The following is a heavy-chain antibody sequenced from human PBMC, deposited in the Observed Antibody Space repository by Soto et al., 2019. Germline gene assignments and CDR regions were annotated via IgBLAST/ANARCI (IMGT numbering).Heavy chain of an antibody. CDR1: GGSISSGGYS. CDR3: ARARGREYYFDY. D-gene: IGHD3-10*01. V-gene: IGHV4-30-2*01. CDR2: IYHSGST. J-gene: IGHJ4*02. Sequence: SETLSLTYAVSGGSISSGGYSWSWIRQPPGKCLEWIGYIYHSGSTYYNPSLKGRVTISVDRSKNQFSLKLSSVTAADTAVYYCARARGREYYFDYWGQGTLVTVYS.